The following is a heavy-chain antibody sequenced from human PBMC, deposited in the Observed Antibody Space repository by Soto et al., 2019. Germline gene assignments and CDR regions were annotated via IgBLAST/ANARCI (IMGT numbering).Heavy chain of an antibody. CDR2: IWYDGSNK. Sequence: VQLVESGGGVVQPGRSLRLSCAASGFTFSSYGMHWVRQAPGKGLEWVAVIWYDGSNKYYADSVKGRFTISRDNAKNSLYLQMNSLRAEDTAVYYCVRGSRDYYDSSGFEYWGQGTLVTVSS. V-gene: IGHV3-33*01. J-gene: IGHJ4*02. D-gene: IGHD3-22*01. CDR1: GFTFSSYG. CDR3: VRGSRDYYDSSGFEY.